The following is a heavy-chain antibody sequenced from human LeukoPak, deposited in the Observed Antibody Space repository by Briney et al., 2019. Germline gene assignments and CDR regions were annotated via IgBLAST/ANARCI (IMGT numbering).Heavy chain of an antibody. CDR3: AKQNGPFWSGYYNFDY. D-gene: IGHD3-3*01. Sequence: GGSLRLSCAASGFTFSSYAMSWVRQAPGKGLEWVSVISGSGDITYYADSVKGRFTISRDNSKNTLYLQMNSLRAEDTAVYYCAKQNGPFWSGYYNFDYWGQGTLVTVSS. J-gene: IGHJ4*02. CDR1: GFTFSSYA. CDR2: ISGSGDIT. V-gene: IGHV3-23*01.